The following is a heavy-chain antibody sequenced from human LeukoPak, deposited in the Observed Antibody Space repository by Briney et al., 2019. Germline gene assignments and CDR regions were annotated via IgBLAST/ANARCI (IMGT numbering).Heavy chain of an antibody. J-gene: IGHJ6*04. CDR2: ISSSGSTI. D-gene: IGHD3-10*02. CDR3: AELGITMIGGV. Sequence: GGSLRLSCAASGFIFSNYAMNWVRQAPGEGLEWVSYISSSGSTIYYADSVKGRFTISRDNAKNSLYLQMNSLRAEDTAVYYCAELGITMIGGVWGKGTTVTISS. V-gene: IGHV3-48*03. CDR1: GFIFSNYA.